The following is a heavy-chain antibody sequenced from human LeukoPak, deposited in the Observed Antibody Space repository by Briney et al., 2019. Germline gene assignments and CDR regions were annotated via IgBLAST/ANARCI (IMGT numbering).Heavy chain of an antibody. CDR3: ARGPHYHDSSGYSPSYSYAMDV. D-gene: IGHD3-22*01. CDR2: IYYSGST. J-gene: IGHJ6*02. V-gene: IGHV4-59*01. CDR1: GGSISSYY. Sequence: PSETLFLTCTVSGGSISSYYWSWIRQPPGKGLEWIGYIYYSGSTNYNPSLRSRVTISVDTSKNQFSLDLRSVTAADTAVYYCARGPHYHDSSGYSPSYSYAMDVWGQGTTVTVSS.